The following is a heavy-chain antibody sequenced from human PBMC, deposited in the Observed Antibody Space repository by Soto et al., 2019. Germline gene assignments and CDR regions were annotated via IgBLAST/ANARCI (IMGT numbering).Heavy chain of an antibody. D-gene: IGHD6-6*01. V-gene: IGHV4-34*01. J-gene: IGHJ5*02. CDR3: ARSVGGAARRWFDP. CDR1: GGSFSGYY. Sequence: PSETLSLTCAVYGGSFSGYYWSWIRQPPGKGLEWIGEINHSGSTNYNPSLKSRVTISVDTSKNQFSLKLSSVTAADTAVYYCARSVGGAARRWFDPWGQGTLVTVSS. CDR2: INHSGST.